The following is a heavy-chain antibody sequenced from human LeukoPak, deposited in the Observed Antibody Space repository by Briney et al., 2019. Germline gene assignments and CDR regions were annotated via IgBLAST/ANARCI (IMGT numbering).Heavy chain of an antibody. J-gene: IGHJ3*02. Sequence: GGSLRLSCAASGFTLSNFAMTWVRQVPGKGLEWVSSMTDIGPSTYYAPSVKGRFTISRDTSKNTLYLQMNSLRAEDTAIYYCAKRLSLRFDAFDIRGPGTMVTVSS. D-gene: IGHD3-3*01. CDR3: AKRLSLRFDAFDI. V-gene: IGHV3-23*01. CDR2: MTDIGPST. CDR1: GFTLSNFA.